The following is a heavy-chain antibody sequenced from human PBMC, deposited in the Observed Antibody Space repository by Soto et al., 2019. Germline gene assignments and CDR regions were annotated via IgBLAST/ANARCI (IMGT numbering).Heavy chain of an antibody. CDR1: GGSFSGYY. V-gene: IGHV4-34*01. CDR2: INHSGST. CDR3: ARCSRAVVPAPGFDP. Sequence: ETLSLTCAVYGGSFSGYYWSWIRQPPGKGLEWIGEINHSGSTNYNPSLKSRVTISVDTSKNQFSLKWSSVSAVDTALYYCARCSRAVVPAPGFDPWGRGTLVTVS. D-gene: IGHD2-2*01. J-gene: IGHJ5*02.